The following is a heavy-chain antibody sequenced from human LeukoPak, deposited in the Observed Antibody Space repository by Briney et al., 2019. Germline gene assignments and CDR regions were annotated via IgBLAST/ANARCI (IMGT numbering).Heavy chain of an antibody. CDR3: AREGRNGSYLDY. CDR1: GYTFTGYG. D-gene: IGHD1-26*01. Sequence: ASVKVSCTASGYTFTGYGISWVRQAPGQGLEWMGWISAYNGNTNYAQKLQGRVTMTTDTSTSTAYMELRSLRSDDTAVYYCAREGRNGSYLDYWGQGTLVTVSS. V-gene: IGHV1-18*01. J-gene: IGHJ4*02. CDR2: ISAYNGNT.